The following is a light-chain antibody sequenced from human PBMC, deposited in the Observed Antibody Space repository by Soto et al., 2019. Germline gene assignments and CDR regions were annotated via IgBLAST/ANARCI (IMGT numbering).Light chain of an antibody. CDR2: GAS. Sequence: EIVLTQSPGTLSLSPGERATLSCRASQSVSGSYLAWYQQKPGQAPRLLIYGASTRATGVPARFSGSGSGTDFTLTISSLQSEDFAVYYCQHYNYWPYTFGQGTKVDIK. J-gene: IGKJ2*01. CDR3: QHYNYWPYT. CDR1: QSVSGSY. V-gene: IGKV3-15*01.